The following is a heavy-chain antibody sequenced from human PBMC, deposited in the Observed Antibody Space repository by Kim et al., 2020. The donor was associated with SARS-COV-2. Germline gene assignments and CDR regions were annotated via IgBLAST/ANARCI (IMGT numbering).Heavy chain of an antibody. Sequence: GESLKISCKGSGYSFTSYWISWVRQMPGKGLEWMGRIDPSDSYTNYSPSFQGHVTISADKSISTAYLQWSSLKASDTAMYYCARQGVRGAYSSSWYLFDYWGQGTLVTVSS. CDR3: ARQGVRGAYSSSWYLFDY. J-gene: IGHJ4*02. CDR1: GYSFTSYW. D-gene: IGHD6-13*01. CDR2: IDPSDSYT. V-gene: IGHV5-10-1*01.